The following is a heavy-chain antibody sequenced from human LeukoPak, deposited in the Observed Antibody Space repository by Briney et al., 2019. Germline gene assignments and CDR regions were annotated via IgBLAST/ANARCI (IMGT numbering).Heavy chain of an antibody. CDR3: AREGPTYYFDS. Sequence: PGTSLRLSCAASGFRFSNYDMHWVRQAPGKGLEWVAVTFNDGRKRYYADSVKGRFTISRDNSKDTLFLEVSSLRADDTAIYYCAREGPTYYFDSWGQGTLVTVSS. V-gene: IGHV3-33*01. J-gene: IGHJ4*02. CDR1: GFRFSNYD. CDR2: TFNDGRKR.